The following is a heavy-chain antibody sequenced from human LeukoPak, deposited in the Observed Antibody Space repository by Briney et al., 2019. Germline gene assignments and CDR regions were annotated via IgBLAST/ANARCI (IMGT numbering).Heavy chain of an antibody. CDR1: GGSFSGYY. J-gene: IGHJ5*02. CDR3: ARSIRYFDWLLYDRGEYNWFDP. D-gene: IGHD3-9*01. Sequence: SETLSLTCAVYGGSFSGYYWGWIRQPPGKGLEWIGEINHSGSTNYNPSLKSRVTISVDTSKNQFSLKLSSVTAADRAVYYWARSIRYFDWLLYDRGEYNWFDPWGQGTLVTVSS. V-gene: IGHV4-34*01. CDR2: INHSGST.